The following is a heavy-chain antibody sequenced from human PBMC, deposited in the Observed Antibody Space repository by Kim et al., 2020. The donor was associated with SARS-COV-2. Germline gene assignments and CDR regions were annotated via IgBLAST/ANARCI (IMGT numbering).Heavy chain of an antibody. CDR2: K. Sequence: KYYAEAVKGRFTISRDNSKNTLYLQMNRLRAEDTAVYYCARDQSSVYFDYWGQGTLVTVSS. J-gene: IGHJ4*02. V-gene: IGHV3-33*01. CDR3: ARDQSSVYFDY. D-gene: IGHD3-10*01.